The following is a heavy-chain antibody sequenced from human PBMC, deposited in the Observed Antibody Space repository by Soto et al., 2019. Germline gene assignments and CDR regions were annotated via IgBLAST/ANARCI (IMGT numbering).Heavy chain of an antibody. CDR1: GFTFSDYY. Sequence: QVQLVESGGGLVKPGGSLRLSCAASGFTFSDYYMNWIRQAPGKGLEWVSYISSSSSYTNYADSVKGRFIISRDNAKNSLYLQMNSLRAEDTAVYYCARSPGYCSTTSCYGGQGMDVWGQGTTVTVSS. D-gene: IGHD2-2*03. V-gene: IGHV3-11*05. CDR2: ISSSSSYT. J-gene: IGHJ6*02. CDR3: ARSPGYCSTTSCYGGQGMDV.